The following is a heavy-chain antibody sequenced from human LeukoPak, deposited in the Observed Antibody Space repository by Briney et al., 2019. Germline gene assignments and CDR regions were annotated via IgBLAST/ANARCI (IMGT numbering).Heavy chain of an antibody. D-gene: IGHD6-19*01. CDR1: GFTVSSNN. V-gene: IGHV3-53*04. Sequence: GGSLRLSCAASGFTVSSNNISWVRQAPGKGLGRVSVIYSGGSTYYADSVKGRFTISRHNSKNTVYLQMSSLRAEDTAVYYCARSKSGWFPFDYWGQGTLVTVSS. CDR2: IYSGGST. CDR3: ARSKSGWFPFDY. J-gene: IGHJ4*02.